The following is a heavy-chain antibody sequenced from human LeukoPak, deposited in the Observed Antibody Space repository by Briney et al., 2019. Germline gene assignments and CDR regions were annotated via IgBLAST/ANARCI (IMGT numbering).Heavy chain of an antibody. Sequence: ASVKVSCKASGGTFSSYAISWVRQAPGQGLEWMGRIIPILGIANYAQKFQGRVTITADKSTSTAYMELSSLRSEDTAVYYCARGGIAVADLDGYWGQGTLVTVSS. J-gene: IGHJ4*02. D-gene: IGHD6-19*01. CDR2: IIPILGIA. CDR3: ARGGIAVADLDGY. CDR1: GGTFSSYA. V-gene: IGHV1-69*04.